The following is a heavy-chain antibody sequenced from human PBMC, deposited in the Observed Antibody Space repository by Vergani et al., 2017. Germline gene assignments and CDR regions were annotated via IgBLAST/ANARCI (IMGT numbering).Heavy chain of an antibody. D-gene: IGHD2-2*01. CDR3: AKDPVHAVVVPAATIDY. J-gene: IGHJ4*02. Sequence: VELLESGGGLAQPGGSLRVSCSASGFRVTTYYMSWVRQAPGKGLEWVAFIWYDGSKEYYADSVKGRFTISRDNSKNTLYLQMNNLRAADTAVYYCAKDPVHAVVVPAATIDYWGQGTLVTVSS. CDR2: IWYDGSKE. CDR1: GFRVTTYY. V-gene: IGHV3-30*02.